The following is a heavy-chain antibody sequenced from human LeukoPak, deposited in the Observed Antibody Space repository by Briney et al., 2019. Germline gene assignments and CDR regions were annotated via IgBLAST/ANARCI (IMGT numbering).Heavy chain of an antibody. CDR3: VRQYYYGSGSYLWAPDY. CDR1: GFTFSSYE. J-gene: IGHJ4*02. V-gene: IGHV3-48*03. CDR2: ISSSGSTV. D-gene: IGHD3-10*01. Sequence: GGSLRLSCAASGFTFSSYEMNWVRQAPGKGLEWVSYISSSGSTVYYADSVKGRFTSSRDNVKNSLYLQMNSLRAEDTAVYYCVRQYYYGSGSYLWAPDYWGQGTLVTVSS.